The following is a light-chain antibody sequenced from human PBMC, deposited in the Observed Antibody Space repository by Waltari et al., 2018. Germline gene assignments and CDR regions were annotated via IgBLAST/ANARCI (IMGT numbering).Light chain of an antibody. Sequence: QSALTQPASVSGSPGQSITISCTGTSRALGPYDNVFLNQQHPGKAPKLMIYAVAKRPSGVSNRFSGSKSGYTASLTISGLQAEDEADYHCSAYRGSFTLVFGGGTKVTVL. CDR3: SAYRGSFTLV. J-gene: IGLJ3*02. CDR2: AVA. CDR1: SRALGPYDN. V-gene: IGLV2-14*03.